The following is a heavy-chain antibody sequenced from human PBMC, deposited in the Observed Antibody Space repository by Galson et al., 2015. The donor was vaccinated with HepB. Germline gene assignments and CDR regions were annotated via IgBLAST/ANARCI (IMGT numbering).Heavy chain of an antibody. CDR1: GFTFGDYA. Sequence: SLRLSCAASGFTFGDYAMSWFRQAPGKGLEWVGFIRSKAYGGTTEYAASVKGRFTISRDDSKSIAYLQMNSLKTEDTAVYYCTRDPGEGDYSNYYFDYWGQGTLVTVSS. CDR2: IRSKAYGGTT. J-gene: IGHJ4*02. V-gene: IGHV3-49*03. D-gene: IGHD4-11*01. CDR3: TRDPGEGDYSNYYFDY.